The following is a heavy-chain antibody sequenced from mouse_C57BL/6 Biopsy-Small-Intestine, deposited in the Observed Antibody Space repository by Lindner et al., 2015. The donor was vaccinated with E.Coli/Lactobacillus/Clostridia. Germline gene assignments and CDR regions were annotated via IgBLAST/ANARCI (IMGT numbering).Heavy chain of an antibody. V-gene: IGHV1-47*01. J-gene: IGHJ4*01. CDR3: ARGGNLFCDLDY. Sequence: VQLQESGSELVKPGAAVKMSCKASGYTFTTCPIEWMKQNHGKSLEWIGSSHPYNGDTNYNEKFRGKVTLTVEKSSNTGYLEVSRLTSDDSAVYFCARGGNLFCDLDYWGQGTSVTVSS. CDR1: GYTFTTCP. CDR2: SHPYNGDT. D-gene: IGHD1-1*02.